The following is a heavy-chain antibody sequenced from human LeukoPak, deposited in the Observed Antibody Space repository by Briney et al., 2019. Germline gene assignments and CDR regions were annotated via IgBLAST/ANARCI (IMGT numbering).Heavy chain of an antibody. CDR2: IYYSGST. J-gene: IGHJ4*02. D-gene: IGHD5-12*01. Sequence: PSETLSHTCTVSGGSISSYYWSWIRQPPGKGLEWIGYIYYSGSTNYNPSLKSRVTISVDTSKNQFSLKLSSVTAADTAVYYCARHYAWGLRSTYFDYWGQGTLVTVSS. V-gene: IGHV4-59*08. CDR1: GGSISSYY. CDR3: ARHYAWGLRSTYFDY.